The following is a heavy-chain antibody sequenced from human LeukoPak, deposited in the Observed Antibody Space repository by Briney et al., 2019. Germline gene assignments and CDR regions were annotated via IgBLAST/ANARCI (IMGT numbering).Heavy chain of an antibody. V-gene: IGHV3-43D*04. CDR3: AKEGSSWYFDY. D-gene: IGHD6-13*01. CDR2: ISWDGGST. Sequence: PGGSLRLSCAASGFTFDDYAMHWVRQAPGKGLEWVSLISWDGGSTYYADSVKGRFTISRDNSKNTLYVQMNSLRAEDTAVYYCAKEGSSWYFDYWGQGTLVSVSS. J-gene: IGHJ4*02. CDR1: GFTFDDYA.